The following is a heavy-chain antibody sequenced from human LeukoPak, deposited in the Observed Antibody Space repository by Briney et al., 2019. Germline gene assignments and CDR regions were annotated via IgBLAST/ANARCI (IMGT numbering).Heavy chain of an antibody. Sequence: GGSLRLSCSASGLTVSSNCMSWVRQSPGKGLEWVSFIYSGGSTYYTDSVKGRFTISRDNAKNSLYLQMNSLSAEDTAVYYCAREAYGDDAIEYFQHWGQGTLVTVSS. J-gene: IGHJ1*01. CDR3: AREAYGDDAIEYFQH. CDR1: GLTVSSNC. D-gene: IGHD4/OR15-4a*01. V-gene: IGHV3-53*01. CDR2: IYSGGST.